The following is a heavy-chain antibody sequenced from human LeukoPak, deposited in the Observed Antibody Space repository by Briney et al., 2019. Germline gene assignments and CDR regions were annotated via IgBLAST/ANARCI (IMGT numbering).Heavy chain of an antibody. CDR2: IYYSGST. Sequence: SETLSLTCTVSGGSISSSSYYWGWIRQPPGKGLEWIGSIYYSGSTYYNPSLKSRVTISVDTSKNQFSLKLSSVTAADTAVYYCARRGIAARPGYYYYYYYMDVWGKGTTVTVSS. V-gene: IGHV4-39*07. CDR1: GGSISSSSYY. D-gene: IGHD6-6*01. J-gene: IGHJ6*03. CDR3: ARRGIAARPGYYYYYYYMDV.